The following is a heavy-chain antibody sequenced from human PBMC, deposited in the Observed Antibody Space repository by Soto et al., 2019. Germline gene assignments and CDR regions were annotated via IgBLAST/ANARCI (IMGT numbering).Heavy chain of an antibody. J-gene: IGHJ6*02. CDR2: IYGGGTT. CDR3: ARDIGSSGYYGMDV. D-gene: IGHD5-12*01. CDR1: GFTVSSHY. Sequence: EVQLVDSGGDLVQPGGSLRLSCAASGFTVSSHYMIWVRQAPGKGLEWVSLIYGGGTTYYADSVKGRFTVSRDNSKNTLYLQMNSLRAEATGVYYCARDIGSSGYYGMDVWGQGTTVTVSS. V-gene: IGHV3-66*01.